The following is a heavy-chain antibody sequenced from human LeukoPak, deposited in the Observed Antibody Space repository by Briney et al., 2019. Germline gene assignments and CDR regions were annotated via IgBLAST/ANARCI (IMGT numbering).Heavy chain of an antibody. Sequence: SETLSLTCTVSGGSISSYYWSWIRQPPGKGLEWIGYIYYSGSTNYNPSLKSRVTISVDTSKNQFSLRLSSVTAADTAVYYCARETRSGGSLLRGNWFDPWGQGTLVTVSS. CDR3: ARETRSGGSLLRGNWFDP. D-gene: IGHD2-15*01. V-gene: IGHV4-59*01. CDR1: GGSISSYY. CDR2: IYYSGST. J-gene: IGHJ5*02.